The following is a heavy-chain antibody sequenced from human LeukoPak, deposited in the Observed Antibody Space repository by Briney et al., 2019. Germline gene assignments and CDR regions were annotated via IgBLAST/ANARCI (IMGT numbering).Heavy chain of an antibody. J-gene: IGHJ5*02. CDR2: INHSGST. CDR1: GGSFSGYY. D-gene: IGHD2-21*02. CDR3: ARYIVVVTAIRNWFDP. V-gene: IGHV4-34*01. Sequence: SETLSLTCAVYGGSFSGYYWSWIRQPPGKGLEWIGEINHSGSTNYNPSLKSRVTISVDTSKNQFSLKLSSVTAADTAVYYCARYIVVVTAIRNWFDPWGKGTLVTVSS.